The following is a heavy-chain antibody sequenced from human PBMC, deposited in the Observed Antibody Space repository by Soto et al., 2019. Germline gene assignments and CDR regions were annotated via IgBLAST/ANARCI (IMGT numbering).Heavy chain of an antibody. D-gene: IGHD6-13*01. V-gene: IGHV3-30*04. CDR3: TRDLVYSSSWYRRDDYYYGMDV. CDR2: ISYDGRNK. Sequence: QVQLVESGGGVVQPGRSLRLSCAASGFTFSSYAMHWVRQAPGKGLEWVAVISYDGRNKYYADSVKGRLTISRDNSKNTLYLQMNSLRAEDTAVYYCTRDLVYSSSWYRRDDYYYGMDVWGQGTTVTVSS. J-gene: IGHJ6*02. CDR1: GFTFSSYA.